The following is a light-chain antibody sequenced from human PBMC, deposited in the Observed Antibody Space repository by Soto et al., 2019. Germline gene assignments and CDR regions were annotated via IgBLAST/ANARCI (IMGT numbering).Light chain of an antibody. J-gene: IGLJ1*01. CDR3: QSYDSSLTGSV. Sequence: QSVLTQPPSVSGAPGQTVTISCTGSNSNIGVGFDVRWYQQIPGTASKLVLYGNNIRPSGVSDRFSGSRPGSSASLAITGLQAEDEADYYGQSYDSSLTGSVFGTGTKVTVL. CDR1: NSNIGVGFD. V-gene: IGLV1-40*01. CDR2: GNN.